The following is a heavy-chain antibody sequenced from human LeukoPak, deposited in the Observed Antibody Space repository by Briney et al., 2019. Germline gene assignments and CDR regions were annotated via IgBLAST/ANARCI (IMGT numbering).Heavy chain of an antibody. CDR2: IKQDGSEK. J-gene: IGHJ4*02. CDR1: GFTFGSYR. CDR3: ARKNGLDY. V-gene: IGHV3-7*01. Sequence: GGSLRLSCAASGFTFGSYRMSWVRQAPGKGLEWVANIKQDGSEKYYVDSVKGRFTISRDNAKNSLYLQMNSLRAEDTAVYYCARKNGLDYWGQGTLVTVSS.